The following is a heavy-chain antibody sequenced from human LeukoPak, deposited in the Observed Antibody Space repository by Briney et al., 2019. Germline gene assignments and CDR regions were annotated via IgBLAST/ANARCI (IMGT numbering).Heavy chain of an antibody. J-gene: IGHJ6*03. CDR1: GGSISSYY. D-gene: IGHD3-10*01. CDR3: ARDRQGDYYGSGSYLYYYYYMDV. CDR2: IYFSGNT. V-gene: IGHV4-59*01. Sequence: PSETLSLTCTVSGGSISSYYWSWIRHPPGKGLEWIGYIYFSGNTHYNPSLKSRVTLSVDTSKNQFSLKLSSVTAADTAVYYCARDRQGDYYGSGSYLYYYYYMDVWGKGTTVTVSS.